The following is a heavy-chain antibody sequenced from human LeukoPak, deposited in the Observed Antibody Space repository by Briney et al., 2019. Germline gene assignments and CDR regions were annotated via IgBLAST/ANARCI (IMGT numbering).Heavy chain of an antibody. CDR1: GFTFSNAW. D-gene: IGHD3-9*01. V-gene: IGHV3-15*01. CDR2: IKSKTDGGTT. J-gene: IGHJ4*02. CDR3: TTDYPPYDILTGYFPFDY. Sequence: PGGSLRLSCAASGFTFSNAWMSWVRQAPGKGLEWVGRIKSKTDGGTTDYAAPAKGRYTISRDDSKNTLYLQMNSLKTEDTAVYYCTTDYPPYDILTGYFPFDYWGQGTLVTVSS.